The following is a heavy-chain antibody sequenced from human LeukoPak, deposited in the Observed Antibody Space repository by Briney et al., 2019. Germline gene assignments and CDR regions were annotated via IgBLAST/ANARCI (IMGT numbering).Heavy chain of an antibody. V-gene: IGHV3-21*01. CDR3: AREAEFDI. J-gene: IGHJ3*02. CDR1: GFTFSSYS. CDR2: ISRSSSYI. Sequence: GGSLRLSCAASGFTFSSYSMNWVRQAQGKGLEWVSSISRSSSYIYYADSVKGRFTISRDNAKNSLYLQMNSLRAEDTAVYYCAREAEFDIWGQGTMVTVSS.